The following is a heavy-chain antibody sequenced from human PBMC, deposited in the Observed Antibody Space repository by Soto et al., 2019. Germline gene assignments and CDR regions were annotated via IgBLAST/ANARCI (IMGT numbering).Heavy chain of an antibody. V-gene: IGHV3-48*01. D-gene: IGHD5-12*01. CDR2: ISSSSRSI. CDR3: AREWDGDGYNSGWFDP. CDR1: GFTFSSYA. Sequence: LRLSCAASGFTFSSYAMSWVRQAPGQGLEWVSYISSSSRSIYCADSVKGRFTISRDNAKNTLYLQMNSLRAEDTAVYYCAREWDGDGYNSGWFDPWGQETLVTVSS. J-gene: IGHJ5*02.